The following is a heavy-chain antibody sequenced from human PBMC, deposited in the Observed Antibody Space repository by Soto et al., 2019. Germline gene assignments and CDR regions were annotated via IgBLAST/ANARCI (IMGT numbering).Heavy chain of an antibody. D-gene: IGHD2-15*01. CDR1: GYTFTSYY. CDR2: INPGGGST. CDR3: ATYCSGATCSPGPWN. J-gene: IGHJ3*01. Sequence: QVQLVQSWAEVKKPGASVKVSCKASGYTFTSYYMHWVRQAPGQGLEWMGIINPGGGSTSYAQKLQGRVTMTRDTSTSTIYMEVSSLRSEDTAVYYCATYCSGATCSPGPWNWAQGTMVTVSS. V-gene: IGHV1-46*03.